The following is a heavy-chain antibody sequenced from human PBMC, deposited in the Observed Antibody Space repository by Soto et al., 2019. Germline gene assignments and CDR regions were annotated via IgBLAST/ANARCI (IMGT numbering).Heavy chain of an antibody. CDR3: ASHHLNIAARPDWFDP. CDR2: IYYSGST. Sequence: QLQLQESGPGLVKPSETLSLTCTVSGGSISSSRYYWGWIRQPPGKGLEWIGSIYYSGSTYYNPSLKSRVTISVDTSKNQFSLKLSSVTAADTAVYYCASHHLNIAARPDWFDPWGQGTLVTVSS. CDR1: GGSISSSRYY. D-gene: IGHD6-6*01. V-gene: IGHV4-39*01. J-gene: IGHJ5*02.